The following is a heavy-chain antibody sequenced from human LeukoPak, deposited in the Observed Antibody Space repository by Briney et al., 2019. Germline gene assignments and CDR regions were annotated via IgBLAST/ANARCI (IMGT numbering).Heavy chain of an antibody. V-gene: IGHV3-21*01. J-gene: IGHJ4*02. Sequence: GGSLRLSCAASGFTFSSYSMNWVRQAPGKGLEWVSSISSSSSYIYYADSVKGRFTISRDNAKNSLYLQMNSLRAEDTAVYYCAKGNDFWSGYYTALDYWGQGTLVTVSS. CDR2: ISSSSSYI. D-gene: IGHD3-3*01. CDR3: AKGNDFWSGYYTALDY. CDR1: GFTFSSYS.